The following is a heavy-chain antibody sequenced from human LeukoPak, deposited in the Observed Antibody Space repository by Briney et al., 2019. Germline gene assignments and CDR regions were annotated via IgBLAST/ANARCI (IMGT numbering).Heavy chain of an antibody. J-gene: IGHJ3*02. CDR1: GGSISTISAY. CDR3: ARGPGRVLLWFGGPGDDFDI. V-gene: IGHV4-39*01. CDR2: VYYSGST. D-gene: IGHD3-10*01. Sequence: SETLSLTYAVSGGSISTISAYWDWIRQPPGKGLEWIGSVYYSGSTYYNPSLKSRIIISVDTSKNQFSLKLSSVTAADTAVYYCARGPGRVLLWFGGPGDDFDIWGQGTMVTVSS.